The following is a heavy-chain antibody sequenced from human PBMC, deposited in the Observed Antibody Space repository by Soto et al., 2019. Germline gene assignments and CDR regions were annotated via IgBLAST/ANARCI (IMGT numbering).Heavy chain of an antibody. CDR2: ISPEGSEK. Sequence: ESGGGLVQPGGSLRLSCAVSGFIFSDHWMTWVRQAPGKGLEWVATISPEGSEKYYVDSLKGRFTISRDNAKNSLYLQMISLRAEDTALYYCARARIDYWGRGTLITVSS. V-gene: IGHV3-7*03. CDR1: GFIFSDHW. CDR3: ARARIDY. J-gene: IGHJ4*02.